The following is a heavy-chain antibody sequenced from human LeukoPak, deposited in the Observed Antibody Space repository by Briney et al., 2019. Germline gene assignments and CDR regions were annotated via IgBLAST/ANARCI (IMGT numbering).Heavy chain of an antibody. J-gene: IGHJ4*02. CDR1: GGTFSSYS. D-gene: IGHD5-18*01. CDR2: IIPIFGTA. V-gene: IGHV1-69*05. CDR3: ASKHLRGYSYDPAEVYFDY. Sequence: SVRVSCKASGGTFSSYSVSWVRQAPGQGLEWMGRIIPIFGTANYAQKFQGRVTITTDESTSTAYMELSSLRSEDTAVYYCASKHLRGYSYDPAEVYFDYWGQGTLVTVSS.